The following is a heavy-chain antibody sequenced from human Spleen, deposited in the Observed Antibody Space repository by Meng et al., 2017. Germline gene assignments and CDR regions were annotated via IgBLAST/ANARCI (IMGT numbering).Heavy chain of an antibody. CDR2: IKQDGSEK. CDR1: GVTFSSYW. CDR3: ARETGIAAAGTSY. Sequence: GESLKISCAASGVTFSSYWMSWVRQAPGKGLEWVANIKQDGSEKYYVDSVKGRFTISRDNAENSLYLQMNGLRAEDTAVYYCARETGIAAAGTSYWGQGTRVTCFS. D-gene: IGHD6-13*01. J-gene: IGHJ4*02. V-gene: IGHV3-7*03.